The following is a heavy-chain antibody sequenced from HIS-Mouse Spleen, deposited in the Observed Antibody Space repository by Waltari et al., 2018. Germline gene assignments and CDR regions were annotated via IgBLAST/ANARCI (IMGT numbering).Heavy chain of an antibody. CDR1: GFTFSSYA. Sequence: QVQLVESGGGVVQPGRSLRLSCAASGFTFSSYAMHWVRQAPGKGLEWVAVISYDGSNKYYADSVKGRFTISRDNSKNTLYLQMNSLRAEDTAVYYCARRRTGTLGAFDIWGQGTMVTVSS. CDR2: ISYDGSNK. V-gene: IGHV3-30*04. CDR3: ARRRTGTLGAFDI. J-gene: IGHJ3*02. D-gene: IGHD3-10*01.